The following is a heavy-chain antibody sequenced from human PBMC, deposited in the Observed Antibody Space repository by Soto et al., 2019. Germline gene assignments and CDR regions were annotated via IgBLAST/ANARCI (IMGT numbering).Heavy chain of an antibody. CDR3: ASHYSNYVLIADY. Sequence: QVQLQESGPGLVKPSETLSLTCTVSGGSISSYYWSWIRQPPGKGLEWIGYIYYSGSTNYNPSLKSRVTISVDTSKNQFSLKLSSVTAADTAVYYCASHYSNYVLIADYWGQGTLVTVSS. J-gene: IGHJ4*02. CDR1: GGSISSYY. D-gene: IGHD4-4*01. CDR2: IYYSGST. V-gene: IGHV4-59*01.